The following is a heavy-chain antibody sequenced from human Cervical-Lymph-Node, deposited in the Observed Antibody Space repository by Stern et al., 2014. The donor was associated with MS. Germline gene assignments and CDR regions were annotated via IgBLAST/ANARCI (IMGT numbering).Heavy chain of an antibody. V-gene: IGHV7-4-1*02. Sequence: VHLVESGFELKKPGASVNISCKASGYSFTTYAIHWVREAPGQGLEWMGWINTHTGKPTYARGFTGRLVFSLDTAVSTTYLQISSLKAEDTAVYFCTREGETQDAFDLWGQGTLVTVSS. CDR2: INTHTGKP. CDR3: TREGETQDAFDL. J-gene: IGHJ3*01. D-gene: IGHD2-21*01. CDR1: GYSFTTYA.